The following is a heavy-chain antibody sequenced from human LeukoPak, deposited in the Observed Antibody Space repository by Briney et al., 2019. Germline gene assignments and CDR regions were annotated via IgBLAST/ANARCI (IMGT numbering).Heavy chain of an antibody. Sequence: GGSLRLSCAASGFTFSSYGMHWVRQAPGKGLEWVAVIWYDGSNKYYADSVKGRFTISRDNSKNTLYLQMNSLRAEDTAVYYWARDTEEPQLVAGAYGMDVWGHGTTVTVSS. CDR2: IWYDGSNK. V-gene: IGHV3-33*01. D-gene: IGHD6-13*01. CDR3: ARDTEEPQLVAGAYGMDV. J-gene: IGHJ6*02. CDR1: GFTFSSYG.